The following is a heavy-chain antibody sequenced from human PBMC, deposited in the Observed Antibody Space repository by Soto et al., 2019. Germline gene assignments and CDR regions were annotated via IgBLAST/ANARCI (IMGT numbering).Heavy chain of an antibody. D-gene: IGHD3-22*01. CDR2: IIPIFSTP. CDR1: GGTFGSYA. Sequence: QVQLVQSGAEVKKPGSSVKVSCKTSGGTFGSYAISWVRQAPGQGLEWMGGIIPIFSTPNYAQKFQGRVTITADEATRTAYMELSGVRPEDTAVYYCARPIQYYFDTSAQSAWFDPWGQGTLVTVSS. CDR3: ARPIQYYFDTSAQSAWFDP. V-gene: IGHV1-69*12. J-gene: IGHJ5*02.